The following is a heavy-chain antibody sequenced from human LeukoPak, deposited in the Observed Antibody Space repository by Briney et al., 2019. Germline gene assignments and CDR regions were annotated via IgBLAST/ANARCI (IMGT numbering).Heavy chain of an antibody. CDR1: GGSISSGSYY. CDR3: ARSYYYDSSGYLIGGYYFDY. V-gene: IGHV4-61*02. Sequence: SETLSLTCTVSGGSISSGSYYWSWIRQPAGKGLEWIGRIYTSGSTNYNPSLKSRVTISVDTSKNQFSLKLSSVTAADTAVYYCARSYYYDSSGYLIGGYYFDYWGQGTLVTASS. D-gene: IGHD3-22*01. CDR2: IYTSGST. J-gene: IGHJ4*02.